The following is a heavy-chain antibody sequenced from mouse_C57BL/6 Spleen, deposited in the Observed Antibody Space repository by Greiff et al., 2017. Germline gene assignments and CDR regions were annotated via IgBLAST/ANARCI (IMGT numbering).Heavy chain of an antibody. Sequence: VQLQQSGAELAKPGASVKLSCKASGYTFTSYWMHWVKQRPGQGLEWIGYINPSSGYTKYNQKFKDKATLTADKSSSTAYMQLSSLTYEDSAVYDCAKTAQATGAWCAYWGQGTLVTVSA. CDR3: AKTAQATGAWCAY. CDR2: INPSSGYT. V-gene: IGHV1-7*01. CDR1: GYTFTSYW. J-gene: IGHJ3*01. D-gene: IGHD3-2*02.